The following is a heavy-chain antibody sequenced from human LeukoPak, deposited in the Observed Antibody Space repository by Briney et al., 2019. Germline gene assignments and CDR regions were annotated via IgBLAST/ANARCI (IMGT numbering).Heavy chain of an antibody. Sequence: TGGSLRLSCAASGFTFRSYGMHWVRQAPGKGLEWVAVIWYDGSQKYYPDSVKGRFTISRDNSKNTLFLQMNSLRAEDTAVYFCARDQQSWFSGSIDYWGQGTLVTVSS. J-gene: IGHJ4*02. CDR3: ARDQQSWFSGSIDY. D-gene: IGHD3-10*01. CDR1: GFTFRSYG. V-gene: IGHV3-33*01. CDR2: IWYDGSQK.